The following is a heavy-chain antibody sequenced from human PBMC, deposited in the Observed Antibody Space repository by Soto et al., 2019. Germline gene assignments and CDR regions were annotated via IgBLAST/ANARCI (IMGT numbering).Heavy chain of an antibody. CDR1: GGSFSGYY. D-gene: IGHD6-13*01. Sequence: QVQLQQWGAGLLKPSETLSLTCAVYGGSFSGYYWSWIRQPPGKGLEWIGEINHSGSTNYNPSLKSRFTISVDTSKNQFALKLSSVTAADTAVYYCARVNGSSWPFDPWGQGTLVTVSS. CDR2: INHSGST. CDR3: ARVNGSSWPFDP. V-gene: IGHV4-34*01. J-gene: IGHJ5*02.